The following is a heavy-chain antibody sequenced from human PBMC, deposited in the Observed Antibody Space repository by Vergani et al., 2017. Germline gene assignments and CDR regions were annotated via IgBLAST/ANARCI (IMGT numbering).Heavy chain of an antibody. V-gene: IGHV4-39*01. Sequence: QLLLQDSGPGPVKPSETLSLTCGVSDGPIKSRSYYWAWIRQPPGKGLEWIGMMFFSGTTHYNPSLKSRVTIFLDTSKSQFSLKVTSVTAADTAVYFCARGKYNSGDYYYYYGLDVWGQGTTATVSS. D-gene: IGHD3-22*01. J-gene: IGHJ6*02. CDR3: ARGKYNSGDYYYYYGLDV. CDR2: MFFSGTT. CDR1: DGPIKSRSYY.